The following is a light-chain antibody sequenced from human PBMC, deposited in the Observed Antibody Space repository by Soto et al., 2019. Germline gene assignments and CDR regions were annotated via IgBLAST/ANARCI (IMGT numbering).Light chain of an antibody. Sequence: QSVLTQPPSASGSPGQSVTISCTGTSSDVGGYNYVSWYQQHPGKAPRLMIYEVSKRPSGVPDRFSGSKSGNTASLTVSGLQAEDEADYYCSSYAGYNILYVFGTGTKVTGL. CDR2: EVS. J-gene: IGLJ1*01. V-gene: IGLV2-8*01. CDR1: SSDVGGYNY. CDR3: SSYAGYNILYV.